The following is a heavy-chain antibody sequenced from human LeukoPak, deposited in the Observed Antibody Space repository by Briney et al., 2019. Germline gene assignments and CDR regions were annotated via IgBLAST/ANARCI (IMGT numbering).Heavy chain of an antibody. CDR3: ARESEGGTGTSCPDY. CDR2: INSDGSWT. CDR1: GNYW. D-gene: IGHD2-2*01. V-gene: IGHV3-74*01. J-gene: IGHJ4*02. Sequence: GGSLRLSCAASGNYWIHWVRQAPGKGLVWVSHINSDGSWTSYADSVKGRFTISKDNAKNTVYLQVNSLRVEDTALYYCARESEGGTGTSCPDYWGQGTLVTVSS.